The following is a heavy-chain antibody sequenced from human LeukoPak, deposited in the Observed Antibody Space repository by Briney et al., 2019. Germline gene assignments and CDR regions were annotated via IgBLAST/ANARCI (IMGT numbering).Heavy chain of an antibody. CDR3: ARASGWLLPSPFDY. D-gene: IGHD3-22*01. CDR1: GYTFTSYD. CDR2: MNPNSGNT. Sequence: GASVKVSCKASGYTFTSYDINWVRQATGQGLEWMGWMNPNSGNTGYAQKFQGRVTMTRNTSISTAYMELSSLRSEDTAVYYCARASGWLLPSPFDYWGQGTLVTVSS. V-gene: IGHV1-8*01. J-gene: IGHJ4*02.